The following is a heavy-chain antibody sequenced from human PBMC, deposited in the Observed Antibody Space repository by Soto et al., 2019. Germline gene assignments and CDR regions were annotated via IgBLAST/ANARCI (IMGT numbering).Heavy chain of an antibody. D-gene: IGHD3-3*01. CDR2: INSDGSST. Sequence: EVQLVESGGGLVQPGGSLRLSCEASGFTLSSYWMHGVRQAPGKGLVWVSRINSDGSSTSYADSVKGRFTISRDNAKNTLYLQMNSLRAEDTAVYYCARADTIFGVGYYYYYYMDVWGKGTTVTVSS. J-gene: IGHJ6*03. CDR1: GFTLSSYW. V-gene: IGHV3-74*01. CDR3: ARADTIFGVGYYYYYYMDV.